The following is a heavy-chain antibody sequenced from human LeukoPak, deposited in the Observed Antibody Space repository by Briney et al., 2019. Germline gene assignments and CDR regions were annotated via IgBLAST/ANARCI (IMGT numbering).Heavy chain of an antibody. CDR3: VKGSD. Sequence: PGGSLRLSCSAPGFPFSNYEMHWVRQAPGKALEYVSTISSTGSSTCYAVSVQGRFAISRDNSKKMLFLQMSSLRPEDTAVYYCVKGSDWGLGTLVSVSS. CDR2: ISSTGSST. J-gene: IGHJ4*02. CDR1: GFPFSNYE. V-gene: IGHV3-64D*09. D-gene: IGHD1-26*01.